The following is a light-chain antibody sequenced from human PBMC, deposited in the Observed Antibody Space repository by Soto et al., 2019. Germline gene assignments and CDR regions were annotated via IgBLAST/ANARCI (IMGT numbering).Light chain of an antibody. Sequence: EIVLTQSPGTLSLSPGERATLSCRASQSFHTNYLAWYQQRPGQAPRLLIYGASNRASGIPERFSGSGSGTDFTLTISSLEPEDFGVYYCQQRSNWPPVTFGGGTKVEIK. CDR2: GAS. J-gene: IGKJ4*01. V-gene: IGKV3D-20*02. CDR1: QSFHTNY. CDR3: QQRSNWPPVT.